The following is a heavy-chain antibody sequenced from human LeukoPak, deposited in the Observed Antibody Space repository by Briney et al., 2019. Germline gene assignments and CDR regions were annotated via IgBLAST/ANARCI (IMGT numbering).Heavy chain of an antibody. Sequence: PGGSLRLSCAASGFTVSSNYMNWVHQAPGKGLEWVSVIYTSGSTYYVDSVKDRFTISRDDSKNTLYLQMNSLRAEDTAVYYCARAGSAAYYGMDVWGQGTTVTVSS. CDR2: IYTSGST. D-gene: IGHD2-15*01. J-gene: IGHJ6*02. V-gene: IGHV3-53*01. CDR3: ARAGSAAYYGMDV. CDR1: GFTVSSNY.